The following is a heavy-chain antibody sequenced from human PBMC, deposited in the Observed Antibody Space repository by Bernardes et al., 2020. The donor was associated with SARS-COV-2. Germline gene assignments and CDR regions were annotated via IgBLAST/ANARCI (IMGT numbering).Heavy chain of an antibody. J-gene: IGHJ5*02. Sequence: SGPTLVKPTQTLTLTCTFSGFSLSTSGVGVGWIRQPPGKALEWLALIYWNDDKRYSPSLKSRLTITKDTSKNQVVLTMTNMDPVDTATYYCAQTEDSWDSSGYYYWFDPWGQGTLVTVSS. D-gene: IGHD3-22*01. V-gene: IGHV2-5*01. CDR2: IYWNDDK. CDR3: AQTEDSWDSSGYYYWFDP. CDR1: GFSLSTSGVG.